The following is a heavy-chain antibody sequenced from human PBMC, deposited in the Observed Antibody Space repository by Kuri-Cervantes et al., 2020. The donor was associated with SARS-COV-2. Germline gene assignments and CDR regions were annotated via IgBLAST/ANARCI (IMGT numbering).Heavy chain of an antibody. J-gene: IGHJ4*02. CDR1: GGSISSSSYY. D-gene: IGHD1-26*01. V-gene: IGHV4-39*07. CDR2: INHSGST. CDR3: ARDHPGIVGATGYDY. Sequence: SETLSLTCTVSGGSISSSSYYWGWIRQPPGKGLEWIGEINHSGSTNYNPSLKSRVTISVDTSKNQFSLKLSSVTAADTAVYYCARDHPGIVGATGYDYWGQGTLVTVSS.